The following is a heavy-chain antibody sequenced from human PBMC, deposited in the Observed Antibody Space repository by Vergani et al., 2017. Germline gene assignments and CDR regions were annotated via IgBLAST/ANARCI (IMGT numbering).Heavy chain of an antibody. CDR2: IVVCSGNT. CDR3: AAGPGGWTGDPDAFDI. Sequence: QMQLVQSGPEVKKPGTSVKVSCKASGFTFTSSAMQWVRQARGQRLEWIGWIVVCSGNTNYAQKFQERVTITRDMSTSTAYMELSSLRSEDTAVYYCAAGPGGWTGDPDAFDIWGQGTMVTVSS. CDR1: GFTFTSSA. D-gene: IGHD3/OR15-3a*01. J-gene: IGHJ3*02. V-gene: IGHV1-58*02.